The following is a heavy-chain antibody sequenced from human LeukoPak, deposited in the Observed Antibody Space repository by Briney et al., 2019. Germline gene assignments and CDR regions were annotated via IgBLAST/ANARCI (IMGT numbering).Heavy chain of an antibody. D-gene: IGHD5-18*01. J-gene: IGHJ1*01. Sequence: GESLKISCKGSGYSFTSYWIGWVRQMPGKGLEWMGIIYPGDSDTRYSPSFQGQVTISADKSISTAYLQWSSLKASDTAMYYCATPVDTAMVSAEYFQHWGQGTLVTVSS. CDR3: ATPVDTAMVSAEYFQH. CDR1: GYSFTSYW. CDR2: IYPGDSDT. V-gene: IGHV5-51*01.